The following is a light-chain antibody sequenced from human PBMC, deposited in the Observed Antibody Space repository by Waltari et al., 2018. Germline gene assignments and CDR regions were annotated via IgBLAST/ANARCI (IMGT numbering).Light chain of an antibody. CDR3: GAWDDSLSGHYV. Sequence: QSVLTQPPSASGTPGQRVTISCSGSSSNIGSNHVYWYQQLPGMAPTLLIYRNEQLPAGVPDRFSGSKSRSSASLAISGLRSEDEADYYCGAWDDSLSGHYVFGTGTKVTVL. J-gene: IGLJ1*01. V-gene: IGLV1-47*01. CDR2: RNE. CDR1: SSNIGSNH.